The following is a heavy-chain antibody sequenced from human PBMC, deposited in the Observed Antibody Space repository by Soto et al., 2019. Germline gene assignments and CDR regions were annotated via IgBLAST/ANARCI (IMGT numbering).Heavy chain of an antibody. D-gene: IGHD4-17*01. J-gene: IGHJ6*02. Sequence: ASVKVCGKASGGTFSSYAISWVRQAPGQGLEWMGGIIPIFATANYAQKYQGRVTITADESTSTDYMELSSLRSEDTDVYYCARSYGDLYYYYYGMDVWGQGTTVTVSS. CDR3: ARSYGDLYYYYYGMDV. CDR1: GGTFSSYA. CDR2: IIPIFATA. V-gene: IGHV1-69*13.